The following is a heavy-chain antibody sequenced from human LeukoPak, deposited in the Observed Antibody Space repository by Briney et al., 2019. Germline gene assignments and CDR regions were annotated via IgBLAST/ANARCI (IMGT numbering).Heavy chain of an antibody. Sequence: GGSLRLSCAASGFTFSNYGVHWVRQAPGKGLEWVAFIRYDGSNKYYADSVKGRFTISRDNSKNTLHLQMNSLRAEDTAVYYCAKPYSSAYYFDYWGQGTLVTVSS. J-gene: IGHJ4*02. CDR1: GFTFSNYG. V-gene: IGHV3-30*02. D-gene: IGHD6-19*01. CDR2: IRYDGSNK. CDR3: AKPYSSAYYFDY.